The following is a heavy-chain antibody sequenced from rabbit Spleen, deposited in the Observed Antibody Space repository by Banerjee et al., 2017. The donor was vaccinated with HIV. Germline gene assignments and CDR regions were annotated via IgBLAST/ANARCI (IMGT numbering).Heavy chain of an antibody. J-gene: IGHJ4*01. Sequence: EESGGDLVKPGASLTLTCTASGFDFSNYGVSWVRQAPGKGLEWIGYIEPIFGNTYYANWVNGRFTISSHNAQNTLYLQLNSLTAADTATYFCVREAGYGGYGDANLWGPGTLVTVS. CDR2: IEPIFGNT. CDR1: GFDFSNYG. D-gene: IGHD6-1*01. CDR3: VREAGYGGYGDANL. V-gene: IGHV1S7*01.